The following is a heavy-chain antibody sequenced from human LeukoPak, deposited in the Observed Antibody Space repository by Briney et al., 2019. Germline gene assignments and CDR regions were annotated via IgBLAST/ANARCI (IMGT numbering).Heavy chain of an antibody. D-gene: IGHD3-3*01. Sequence: PGGSLRLSCAASGFTFSSYEMNWVRQAPGKGLEWVSYISSSGSTIYYADSVKGRFTISRDNAKNSLYLQMNSLRAEDTAVYYCAREGLWSGYYTSFDYWGQGTLVTVSS. CDR3: AREGLWSGYYTSFDY. V-gene: IGHV3-48*03. CDR1: GFTFSSYE. CDR2: ISSSGSTI. J-gene: IGHJ4*02.